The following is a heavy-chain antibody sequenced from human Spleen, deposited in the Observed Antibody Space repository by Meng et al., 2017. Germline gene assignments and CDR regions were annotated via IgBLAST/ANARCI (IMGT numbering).Heavy chain of an antibody. D-gene: IGHD1-26*01. CDR1: GYIFTTYG. V-gene: IGHV1-18*01. CDR2: ISADHGNT. Sequence: QVQLVQSGAEVKKPGASVKVSCKASGYIFTTYGISWVRQAPGQGLEWVGWISADHGNTNYAQRLQGRVSMTTDTSTSTAYMELMSLRSDDTAVYYCARAGTWYPGSSANGDYWGQGTLVTVSS. CDR3: ARAGTWYPGSSANGDY. J-gene: IGHJ4*02.